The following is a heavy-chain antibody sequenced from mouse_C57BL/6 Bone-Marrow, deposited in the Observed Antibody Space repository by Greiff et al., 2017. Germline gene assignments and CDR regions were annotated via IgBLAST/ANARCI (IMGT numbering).Heavy chain of an antibody. CDR2: IDPETGGT. V-gene: IGHV1-15*01. D-gene: IGHD2-10*02. CDR1: GYTFTDYE. Sequence: QVQLQQSGAELVRPGASVTLSCKASGYTFTDYEMHWVKQTPVHGLEWIGAIDPETGGTAHNQKFKGKAILTADKSSSTAYMELRSLTSEDSAVYYCTRSYGNFDYWGQGTTLTVSS. CDR3: TRSYGNFDY. J-gene: IGHJ2*01.